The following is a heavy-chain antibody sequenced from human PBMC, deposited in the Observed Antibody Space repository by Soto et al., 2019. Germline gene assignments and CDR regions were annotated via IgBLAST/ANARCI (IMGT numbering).Heavy chain of an antibody. J-gene: IGHJ4*02. CDR3: TSRTDHTKKWDFDY. CDR1: RLTFNNAW. Sequence: WGSMRLSCASSRLTFNNAWMGWARQSPGKGLEWVGRIKSKTDGGTTDYAAPVKGRFTISRDDSKNTLYLQMNSLKTEDTVVYYCTSRTDHTKKWDFDYWGRGTLVTVSS. D-gene: IGHD2-8*01. V-gene: IGHV3-15*01. CDR2: IKSKTDGGTT.